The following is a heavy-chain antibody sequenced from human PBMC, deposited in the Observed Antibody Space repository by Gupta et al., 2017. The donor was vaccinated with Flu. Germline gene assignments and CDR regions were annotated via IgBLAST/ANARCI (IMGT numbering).Heavy chain of an antibody. CDR3: ARLNGYSGYPEY. D-gene: IGHD5-12*01. CDR1: GGSIRSSSYY. V-gene: IGHV4-39*01. J-gene: IGHJ4*02. CDR2: IYYSGST. Sequence: QLQLQESGPGLVKPSETLSLTCTVSGGSIRSSSYYWGWIRQPPGKGLEWIGSIYYSGSTYYNPSLKSRVTISVDTSKNQFSLKLSSVTAADTAVYYCARLNGYSGYPEYWGQGTLVTVSS.